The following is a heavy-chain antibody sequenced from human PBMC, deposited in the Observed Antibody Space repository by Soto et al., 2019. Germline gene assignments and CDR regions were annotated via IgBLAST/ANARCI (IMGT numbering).Heavy chain of an antibody. Sequence: EVQLLESGGGLVQPGGSLRLSCAASGFTFTNYAMGWIRQAQGKGLEWVSGTSGSGGSTYYADSVKGRFTISRDNSKSTLYLQMNSLRAEDTAVYYCAKGVSQPKEYYFDDWGQGTLVTVSS. V-gene: IGHV3-23*01. CDR2: TSGSGGST. J-gene: IGHJ4*02. CDR3: AKGVSQPKEYYFDD. D-gene: IGHD2-2*01. CDR1: GFTFTNYA.